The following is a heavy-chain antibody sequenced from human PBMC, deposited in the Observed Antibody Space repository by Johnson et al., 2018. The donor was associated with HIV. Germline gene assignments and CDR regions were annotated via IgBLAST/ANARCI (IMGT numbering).Heavy chain of an antibody. CDR1: GFTFSSYG. CDR2: ISSSGTTK. V-gene: IGHV3-48*04. Sequence: VQLVESGGGVVQPGGSLRLSCAASGFTFSSYGMHWVRQAPGKGLEWVAHISSSGTTKYYADSVKGRFTISRDNTKKSLYLEMNSLKAEDTGVYYCARDSTPWGGEHVGYAFDLWGRGTLVTVSS. CDR3: ARDSTPWGGEHVGYAFDL. J-gene: IGHJ3*01. D-gene: IGHD4-17*01.